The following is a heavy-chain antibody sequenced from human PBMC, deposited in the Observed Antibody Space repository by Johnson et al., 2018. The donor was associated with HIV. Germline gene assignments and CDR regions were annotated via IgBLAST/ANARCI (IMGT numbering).Heavy chain of an antibody. Sequence: QVQLMESGGGVVQPGRSLRLSCAASGFTFSSYAMHWVRQAPGKGLEWVAVISYDGSNKYYADSVKGLFTISRDNSKNTLSLQMNSLRAEDTAVYYCARPHPVGGGSWWYLGAFDIWGQGTMVTVSS. CDR2: ISYDGSNK. CDR1: GFTFSSYA. CDR3: ARPHPVGGGSWWYLGAFDI. V-gene: IGHV3-30-3*01. J-gene: IGHJ3*02. D-gene: IGHD2-15*01.